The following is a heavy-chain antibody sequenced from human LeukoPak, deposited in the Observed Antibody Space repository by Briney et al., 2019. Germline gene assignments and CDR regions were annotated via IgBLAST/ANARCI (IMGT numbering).Heavy chain of an antibody. V-gene: IGHV1-8*03. D-gene: IGHD3-22*01. CDR3: ARSMGSGHYYVADY. Sequence: ASVKVSCKASGYTFTSYDINWVRQATGQGLEWMGWMNPNSGNTGYAQKFQGRVTITRNTSISTAYMELSSLRSEDTAVYYCARSMGSGHYYVADYWGQGTLVTVSS. J-gene: IGHJ4*02. CDR2: MNPNSGNT. CDR1: GYTFTSYD.